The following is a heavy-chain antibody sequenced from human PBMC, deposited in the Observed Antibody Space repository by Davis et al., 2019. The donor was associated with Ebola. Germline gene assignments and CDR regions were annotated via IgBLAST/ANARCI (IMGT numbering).Heavy chain of an antibody. CDR1: DDSIRRRGYH. Sequence: MPSETLSLTCTVSDDSIRRRGYHWGWIRQPPGKGLEWIGSVYYSGSTYYNPSLKSRVTISVDTSRNQFSLRLTSVTAADTAVYFCTRRDSGSQHFDNWGQGTLVSVSS. J-gene: IGHJ4*02. D-gene: IGHD1-26*01. CDR3: TRRDSGSQHFDN. CDR2: VYYSGST. V-gene: IGHV4-39*01.